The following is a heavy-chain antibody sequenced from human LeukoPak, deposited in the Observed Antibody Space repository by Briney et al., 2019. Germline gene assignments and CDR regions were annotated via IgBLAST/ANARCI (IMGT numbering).Heavy chain of an antibody. J-gene: IGHJ4*02. CDR1: GSPFSNYW. V-gene: IGHV5-51*01. CDR3: ARREGGWYLDY. Sequence: GASLKISCKGSGSPFSNYWIGWVRQMPGKGLEWMGIIYPGDSDTRYSPSFQAQVTISADKSISTAYLQWNSLKDSDTAMYYCARREGGWYLDYWGQGTLVTVST. D-gene: IGHD6-19*01. CDR2: IYPGDSDT.